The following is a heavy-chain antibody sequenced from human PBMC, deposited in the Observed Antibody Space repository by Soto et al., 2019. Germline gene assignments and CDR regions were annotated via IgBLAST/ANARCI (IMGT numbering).Heavy chain of an antibody. D-gene: IGHD6-19*01. V-gene: IGHV3-30*14. J-gene: IGHJ4*02. CDR2: ISYDGSNK. CDR1: GFIFSSYS. Sequence: QVQLVESGGGVVQPGRSLRLSCAASGFIFSSYSMHWVRQAPGKGLEWVAVISYDGSNKYYADSVKGRFTISRDNSKNTLYLQMTSLRADDTAVYYCARGAGIVVAGTLFDYRSQCTLVTVSS. CDR3: ARGAGIVVAGTLFDY.